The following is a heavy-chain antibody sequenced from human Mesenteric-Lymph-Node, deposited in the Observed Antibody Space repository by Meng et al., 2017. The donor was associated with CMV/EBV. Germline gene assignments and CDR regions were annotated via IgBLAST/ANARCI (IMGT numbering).Heavy chain of an antibody. D-gene: IGHD6-19*01. Sequence: CAASGFTLGSSAMSWVRQAPGKGLEWVSTLSGSGGSTYYADSVKGRFTISRDNSRNTLYLQMNSLRAEDTAIYYCARGVSVADTIDYWGQGTLVTVSS. CDR3: ARGVSVADTIDY. CDR2: LSGSGGST. CDR1: GFTLGSSA. V-gene: IGHV3-23*01. J-gene: IGHJ4*02.